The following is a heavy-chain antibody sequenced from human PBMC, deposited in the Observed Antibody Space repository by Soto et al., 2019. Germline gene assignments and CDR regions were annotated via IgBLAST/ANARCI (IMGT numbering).Heavy chain of an antibody. V-gene: IGHV4-39*01. CDR1: GGSITSGGYF. J-gene: IGHJ6*02. D-gene: IGHD3-3*01. CDR2: VHSTGGT. CDR3: AKREDSSRFGGLDI. Sequence: SETLSLTCTVSGGSITSGGYFWDWIRQPPGKGREWIGTVHSTGGTYYSPPLRSRVTISVDTSKNLFALKMTSASATDTAVYFCAKREDSSRFGGLDIWGQGTAVTVSS.